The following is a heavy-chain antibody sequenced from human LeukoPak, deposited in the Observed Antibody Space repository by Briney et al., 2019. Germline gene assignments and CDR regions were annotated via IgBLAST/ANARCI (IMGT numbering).Heavy chain of an antibody. V-gene: IGHV1-2*06. J-gene: IGHJ4*02. CDR2: INPNSGGT. Sequence: ASVKVSCKTSGYTFTGYYMHWVRQAPGQGLEWMGRINPNSGGTNYAQKFQGRVTMTRDTSISTAYMELSRLRSDDTAVYYCASWAAGTRGGDFDYWGRGTLVTVSS. CDR3: ASWAAGTRGGDFDY. D-gene: IGHD6-13*01. CDR1: GYTFTGYY.